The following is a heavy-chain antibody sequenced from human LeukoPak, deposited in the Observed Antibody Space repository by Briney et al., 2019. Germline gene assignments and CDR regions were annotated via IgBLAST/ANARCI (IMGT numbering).Heavy chain of an antibody. Sequence: GGSLRLSCAASGFTFSSYAMSWVRQAPGKGLEWVSAISGSGGSTYYADSVKGRFTISRDNSKNTLYQQMNSLRAEDTAVYYCATKAARYSSGEYWGQGTLVTVSS. CDR2: ISGSGGST. CDR1: GFTFSSYA. J-gene: IGHJ4*02. D-gene: IGHD6-19*01. V-gene: IGHV3-23*01. CDR3: ATKAARYSSGEY.